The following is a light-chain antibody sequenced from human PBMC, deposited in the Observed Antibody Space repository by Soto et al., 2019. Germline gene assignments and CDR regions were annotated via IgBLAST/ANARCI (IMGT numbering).Light chain of an antibody. CDR1: QSININ. V-gene: IGKV3-15*01. Sequence: EIGMTQSPATLSVSPGERATLSCRASQSININLAWYQQKPGQAPRLRIYGASTRATGLPARFSGSGSGTEFTLIISSLQSEDSAVYYCQQYDNWPITLGQGTRLEIK. CDR2: GAS. J-gene: IGKJ5*01. CDR3: QQYDNWPIT.